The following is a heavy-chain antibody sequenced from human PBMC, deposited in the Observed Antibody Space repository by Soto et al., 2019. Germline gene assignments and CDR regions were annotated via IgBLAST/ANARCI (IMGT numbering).Heavy chain of an antibody. CDR3: ARGWFGPDV. D-gene: IGHD3-10*01. Sequence: EVQLVESGGGLVQPGGSLRLSCAASGFTLSGRSTHWVRQAPGKGLVWVSGIDNAGTDSTYADSVKGRFTSSRDNAKNMLYLQMNILRVEDTAVYYCARGWFGPDVWGKGTTVTVSS. CDR2: IDNAGTDS. CDR1: GFTLSGRS. V-gene: IGHV3-74*01. J-gene: IGHJ6*04.